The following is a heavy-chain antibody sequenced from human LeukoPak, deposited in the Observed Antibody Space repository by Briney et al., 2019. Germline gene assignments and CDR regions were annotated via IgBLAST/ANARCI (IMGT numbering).Heavy chain of an antibody. Sequence: GGSLRLSCVVSEFTVSRIDMSWVRQAPGKGLECVSIIFSGDSTYSAESVKGRFTISRDNSKNTVYLQMNSLRAEDTAVYYCASGGGRHQLADYWGQGTLVTVSS. CDR1: EFTVSRID. J-gene: IGHJ4*02. CDR3: ASGGGRHQLADY. CDR2: IFSGDST. D-gene: IGHD6-13*01. V-gene: IGHV3-66*01.